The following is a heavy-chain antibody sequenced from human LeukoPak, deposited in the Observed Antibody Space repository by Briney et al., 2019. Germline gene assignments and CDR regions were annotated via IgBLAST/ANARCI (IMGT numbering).Heavy chain of an antibody. CDR3: AGLTLGIADPPRDY. Sequence: PSETLSLTCAVYGGSFSGYYWSWIRQPPGKGLEWIGEINHSGSTNYNPSLKSRVTISVDTSKNQFSLKLSSVTAADTAVYYCAGLTLGIADPPRDYWGQGTLVTVSS. D-gene: IGHD6-13*01. CDR2: INHSGST. CDR1: GGSFSGYY. J-gene: IGHJ4*02. V-gene: IGHV4-34*01.